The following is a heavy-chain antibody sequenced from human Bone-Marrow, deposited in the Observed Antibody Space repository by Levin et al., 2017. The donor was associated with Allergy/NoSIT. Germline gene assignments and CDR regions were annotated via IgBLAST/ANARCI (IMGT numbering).Heavy chain of an antibody. J-gene: IGHJ4*02. Sequence: PSETLSLSCAVYGGSFSDYFWTWIRQSPGKGLEWIGEIDHTGSTNYNPSLKSRVTMSVDTSKNQFSLKLSSVNAADTAVYYCARGHGVTPTLAEDIYFDYWGQGTMVTVSS. V-gene: IGHV4-34*01. CDR1: GGSFSDYF. CDR3: ARGHGVTPTLAEDIYFDY. D-gene: IGHD2-15*01. CDR2: IDHTGST.